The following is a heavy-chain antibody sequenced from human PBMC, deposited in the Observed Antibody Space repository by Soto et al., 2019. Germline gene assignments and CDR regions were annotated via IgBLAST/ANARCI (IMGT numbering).Heavy chain of an antibody. J-gene: IGHJ6*02. Sequence: GASVKVSCKASGGTFSSYAISWVRQAPGQGLEWMGGIIPIFGTANYAQKFQGRVTITADESTSTAYMELSSLRSEDTAVYYCARGAGSSDWERYHYYGMDVWGQGTTVTVSS. CDR1: GGTFSSYA. CDR3: ARGAGSSDWERYHYYGMDV. D-gene: IGHD2-2*01. CDR2: IIPIFGTA. V-gene: IGHV1-69*13.